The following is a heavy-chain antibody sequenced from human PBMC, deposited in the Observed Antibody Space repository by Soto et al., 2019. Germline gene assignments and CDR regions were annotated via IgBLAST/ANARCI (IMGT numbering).Heavy chain of an antibody. CDR2: INHSGST. J-gene: IGHJ4*01. CDR1: GGSFSGYY. V-gene: IGHV4-34*01. CDR3: ASDAPRYCSGVSCPFQ. Sequence: PSETLSLTCAVYGGSFSGYYWSCIRQPPGNGLEWIGQINHSGSTNSNPSLKSRVTISVDTSKNQFSLKLISVTAADPPVYYCASDAPRYCSGVSCPFQWAHGTLVALST. D-gene: IGHD2-15*01.